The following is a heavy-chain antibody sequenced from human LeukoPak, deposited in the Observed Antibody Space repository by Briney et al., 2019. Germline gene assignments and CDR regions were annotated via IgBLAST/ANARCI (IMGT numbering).Heavy chain of an antibody. CDR2: INPNSGST. V-gene: IGHV1-2*02. CDR3: ARGTRGSYSSIHD. CDR1: GYTFSDYY. J-gene: IGHJ4*02. D-gene: IGHD1-26*01. Sequence: ASVKVSCKASGYTFSDYYIHWVRQAPGQGLEWVGWINPNSGSTDSAQKLQGRVTMTRDTSISATYMELRTLTSDDTAAYYCARGTRGSYSSIHDWGQGTLVTVSS.